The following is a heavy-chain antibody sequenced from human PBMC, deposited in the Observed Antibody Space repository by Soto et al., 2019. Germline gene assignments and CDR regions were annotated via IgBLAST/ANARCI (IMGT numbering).Heavy chain of an antibody. CDR2: IKSQGDGGTR. V-gene: IGHV3-15*01. CDR3: TTDLQAYCDGTTCYAGNYYYDDMDV. D-gene: IGHD2-2*01. Sequence: GGSLRLSCAASGFSFRNAWMSWVRQAPGKGLEWVGHIKSQGDGGTRDYAAPVKGRFTISRDDSKNTLFLQMNSLKNEDTAVYFCTTDLQAYCDGTTCYAGNYYYDDMDVRGQGTTVTVSS. CDR1: GFSFRNAW. J-gene: IGHJ6*02.